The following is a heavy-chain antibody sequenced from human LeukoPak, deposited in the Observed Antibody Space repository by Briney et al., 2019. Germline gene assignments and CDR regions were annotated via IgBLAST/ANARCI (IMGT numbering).Heavy chain of an antibody. Sequence: GGSLRLSCAASGFTFSRYAMHWVRQAPGKGLEYVSAISSNGGSTYYANSVKGRFTISRDNSKNTLYLQMGSLRAEDMAVYYCAREVMRTVTLYYYYYMDVWGKGTAVTVSS. CDR3: AREVMRTVTLYYYYYMDV. CDR2: ISSNGGST. D-gene: IGHD4-11*01. CDR1: GFTFSRYA. J-gene: IGHJ6*03. V-gene: IGHV3-64*01.